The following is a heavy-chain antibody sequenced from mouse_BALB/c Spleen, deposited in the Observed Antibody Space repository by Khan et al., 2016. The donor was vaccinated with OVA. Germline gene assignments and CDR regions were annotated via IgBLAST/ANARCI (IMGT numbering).Heavy chain of an antibody. D-gene: IGHD1-1*01. CDR2: INPHIGET. CDR3: ARTYGSDFDY. J-gene: IGHJ2*01. V-gene: IGHV1-20*02. CDR1: GYFFTGYF. Sequence: EVQLQQSGPELVKPGASVKISCKASGYFFTGYFMHWVMQSHGKSLEWIGRINPHIGETFYNQKFRDKATLTVDESSSTAHMELRSLASEDSAVYYCARTYGSDFDYWGQGTTLTVSS.